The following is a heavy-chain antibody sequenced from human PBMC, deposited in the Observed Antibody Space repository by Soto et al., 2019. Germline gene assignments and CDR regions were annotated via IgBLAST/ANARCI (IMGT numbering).Heavy chain of an antibody. Sequence: PSETLSLTCTVSGGSISSGGYYWSWIRQHPGKGLEWIGYIYYSGSTYYNPSLKSRVTISVDTSKNQFSLKLSSVTAADTAVYYCARGVGGNSYSEFDYWGQGTLVTVS. V-gene: IGHV4-31*03. CDR2: IYYSGST. CDR3: ARGVGGNSYSEFDY. D-gene: IGHD2-21*02. CDR1: GGSISSGGYY. J-gene: IGHJ4*02.